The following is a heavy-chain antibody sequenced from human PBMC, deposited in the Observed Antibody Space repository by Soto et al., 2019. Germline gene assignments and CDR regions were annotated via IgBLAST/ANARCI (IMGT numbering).Heavy chain of an antibody. V-gene: IGHV4-59*01. Sequence: SETLSLTCTVSGGSISSYYWSWIRQPPGKGLEWIGYIYYSGGTNYNPSLKSRVTISVDTSKNQFSLKMISVTAADTAVYYCARDGNSGGYYAFDIWGQGTMVTVSS. CDR3: ARDGNSGGYYAFDI. CDR2: IYYSGGT. J-gene: IGHJ3*02. CDR1: GGSISSYY. D-gene: IGHD6-19*01.